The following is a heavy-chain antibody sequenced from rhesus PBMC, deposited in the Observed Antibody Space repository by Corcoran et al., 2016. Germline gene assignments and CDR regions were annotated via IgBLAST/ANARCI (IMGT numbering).Heavy chain of an antibody. V-gene: IGHV1-111*02. CDR2: FDPEDGDA. Sequence: EVQLVQSGAEVKKPGASVNIPCKASGYTFTRYYLHWVRQAPGQGLEWMGRFDPEDGDAIHEQKFQDRVTITADTSKDTAYMELSSLRSEDTAVYYCATESGRMNWGQGVLVTVSS. CDR1: GYTFTRYY. D-gene: IGHD2-39*01. J-gene: IGHJ4*01. CDR3: ATESGRMN.